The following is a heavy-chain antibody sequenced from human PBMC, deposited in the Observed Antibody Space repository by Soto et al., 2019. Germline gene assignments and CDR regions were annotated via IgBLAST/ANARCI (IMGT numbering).Heavy chain of an antibody. D-gene: IGHD3-9*01. J-gene: IGHJ5*02. CDR1: GFTFSDYY. CDR2: ISSSSSYT. V-gene: IGHV3-11*05. CDR3: ARDDLTGTANWCDP. Sequence: QVQLVESGGGLVKPGGSLRLSCAASGFTFSDYYMSWIRQAPGKGLEWVSYISSSSSYTNYADSVKGRFTISRDNAKNSLYLQMNSRRAEDTAGYYCARDDLTGTANWCDPWGQGTLVTVSS.